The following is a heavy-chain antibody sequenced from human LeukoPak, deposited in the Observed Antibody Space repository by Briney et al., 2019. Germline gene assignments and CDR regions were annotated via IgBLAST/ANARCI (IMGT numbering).Heavy chain of an antibody. D-gene: IGHD2-15*01. CDR2: IHTSGST. CDR3: ARDWRGYCSGGSCYGPNWFDP. V-gene: IGHV4-4*07. J-gene: IGHJ5*02. CDR1: GGSISSYY. Sequence: SETLSLTCTVSGGSISSYYWSWIRQPAGKGLEWIGRIHTSGSTNYNPSLKSRLTTSVDTSKNQFSLKLSSVAAADTALYYCARDWRGYCSGGSCYGPNWFDPWGQGTLVTVSS.